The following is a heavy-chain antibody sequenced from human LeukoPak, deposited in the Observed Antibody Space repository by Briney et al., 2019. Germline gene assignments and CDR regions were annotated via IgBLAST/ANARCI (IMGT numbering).Heavy chain of an antibody. CDR3: ARIPFVVVPAAIDY. CDR1: GGSVSSGSYY. V-gene: IGHV4-61*01. D-gene: IGHD2-2*02. Sequence: SETLSLTCTVSGGSVSSGSYYWSWIRQPPGKGLEWIGYSYYSGSTNYNPSLKSRVTISVDTSKNQFSLKLSSVTAADTAVYYCARIPFVVVPAAIDYWGQGTLVTVSS. CDR2: SYYSGST. J-gene: IGHJ4*02.